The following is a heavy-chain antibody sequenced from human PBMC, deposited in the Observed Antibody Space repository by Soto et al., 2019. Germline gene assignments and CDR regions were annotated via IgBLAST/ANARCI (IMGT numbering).Heavy chain of an antibody. CDR3: ARATGDRTFEF. D-gene: IGHD7-27*01. CDR2: TNAGYGNT. CDR1: GYTFRSYA. V-gene: IGHV1-3*01. Sequence: AASVKVSCKAPGYTFRSYAMLWVRQAPGQRLECMGWTNAGYGNTKSSQKFPDRVTISRDTSASTAYMELTSLRSEDTAVYYWARATGDRTFEFCGQGTVVTVSS. J-gene: IGHJ4*02.